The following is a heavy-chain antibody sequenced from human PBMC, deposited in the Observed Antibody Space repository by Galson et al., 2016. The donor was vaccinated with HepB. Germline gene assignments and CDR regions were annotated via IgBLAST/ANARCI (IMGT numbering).Heavy chain of an antibody. D-gene: IGHD3-10*01. CDR3: ARTYGSGGIGWDI. CDR1: GASISRGAYY. J-gene: IGHJ4*02. Sequence: TLSLTCTVSGASISRGAYYWSWIRQHPVKGLEWIGYIYYTGSTYYNPSLKGRVIISADTAQIQFSLKVNSVTAADTAIYYCARTYGSGGIGWDIWGQGTLVTVSS. V-gene: IGHV4-31*03. CDR2: IYYTGST.